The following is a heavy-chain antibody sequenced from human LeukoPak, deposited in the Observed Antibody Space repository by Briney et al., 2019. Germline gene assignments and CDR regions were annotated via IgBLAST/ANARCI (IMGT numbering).Heavy chain of an antibody. CDR3: ARENYYGSGSRWFDP. CDR2: INPNSGGT. Sequence: GASVKVSCKASGYTFTGYYMHWVRQAPGKGLEWMGWINPNSGGTNYAQKFQGRVTMTRDTSISTAYMELSRLRSDDTAVYYCARENYYGSGSRWFDPWGQGTLVTVSS. D-gene: IGHD3-10*01. J-gene: IGHJ5*02. CDR1: GYTFTGYY. V-gene: IGHV1-2*02.